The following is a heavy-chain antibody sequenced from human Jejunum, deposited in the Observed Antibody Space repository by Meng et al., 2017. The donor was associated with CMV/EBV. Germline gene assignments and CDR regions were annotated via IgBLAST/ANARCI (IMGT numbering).Heavy chain of an antibody. D-gene: IGHD5-18*01. V-gene: IGHV3-48*03. CDR2: NTSGAGII. J-gene: IGHJ4*02. CDR3: ARSGYRATCGY. Sequence: ALGFNLSLYEMNWARQAPGKDLEWVSYNTSGAGIISYADCVKGRFTISTDNSENSRYLQMSSLRGQDTDIYNCARSGYRATCGYWGQGTRVTVSS. CDR1: GFNLSLYE.